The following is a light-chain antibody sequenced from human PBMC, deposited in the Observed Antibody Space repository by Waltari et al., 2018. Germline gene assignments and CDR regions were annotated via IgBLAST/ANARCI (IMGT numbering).Light chain of an antibody. CDR2: CAS. CDR3: HQYYSAPFA. J-gene: IGKJ2*01. Sequence: DIVMTQSPDSLAVSLGERATINCKSSQSVLYSSNNKNYLAWYQQKPGQPPKLLICCASIRESGVPDRFSGSGSGTDFTLTISSLQAGDVAVYYCHQYYSAPFAFGQGTKLEIK. CDR1: QSVLYSSNNKNY. V-gene: IGKV4-1*01.